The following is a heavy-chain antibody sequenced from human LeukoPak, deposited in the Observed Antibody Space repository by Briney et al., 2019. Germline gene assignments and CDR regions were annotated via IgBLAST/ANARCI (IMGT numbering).Heavy chain of an antibody. CDR2: IIPIFGTA. CDR3: AREEEGFDWLAGAFDI. D-gene: IGHD3-9*01. J-gene: IGHJ3*02. CDR1: GGTFSSYA. Sequence: ASVKVSCKASGGTFSSYAISWVRQAPGQGLERMGRIIPIFGTANYAQKFQGRVTITTDESTSTAYMELSSLRSEDTAVYYCAREEEGFDWLAGAFDIWGQGTMVTASS. V-gene: IGHV1-69*05.